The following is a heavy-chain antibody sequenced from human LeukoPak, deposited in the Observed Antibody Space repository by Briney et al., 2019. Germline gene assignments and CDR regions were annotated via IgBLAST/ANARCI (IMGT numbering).Heavy chain of an antibody. D-gene: IGHD4-17*01. V-gene: IGHV3-7*01. J-gene: IGHJ4*02. CDR3: ARDTQVNYGDYDY. CDR1: GFTFSSYW. Sequence: GGSLRLSCAASGFTFSSYWMRCVRQAPGKGLGWVANIKQDGSEKYYVDSVKGRFTISRDNAKNSLYLQMNSLRAEDTAVYYCARDTQVNYGDYDYWGQGTLVTVSS. CDR2: IKQDGSEK.